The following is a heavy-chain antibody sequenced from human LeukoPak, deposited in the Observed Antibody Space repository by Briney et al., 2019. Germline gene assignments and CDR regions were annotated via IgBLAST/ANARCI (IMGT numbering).Heavy chain of an antibody. CDR3: ARQVGYSYGYCDY. CDR2: TYPSGST. J-gene: IGHJ4*02. CDR1: GYSISSGYY. V-gene: IGHV4-38-2*01. D-gene: IGHD5-18*01. Sequence: SETLSLTCGVSGYSISSGYYWGWIRQPPGKGLEWIGNTYPSGSTYYNPSLKSRVTISVDTSKNQFSLKLSSMTAADTAVYYCARQVGYSYGYCDYWGQGTLVTVSS.